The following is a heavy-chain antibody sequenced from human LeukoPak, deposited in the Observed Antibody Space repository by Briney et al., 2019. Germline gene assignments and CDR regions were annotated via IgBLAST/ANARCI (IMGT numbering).Heavy chain of an antibody. CDR3: ARAPKLGYCSSTSCFYYYYYMDV. CDR1: GYTFTSYD. J-gene: IGHJ6*03. Sequence: ASVKVSCKASGYTFTSYDINWARQATGQGLEWMGWMNPNSGNTGYAQKFQGRVTITRNTSISTAYMELSSLRSEDTAVYYCARAPKLGYCSSTSCFYYYYYMDVWGKGTTVTVSS. D-gene: IGHD2-2*01. V-gene: IGHV1-8*03. CDR2: MNPNSGNT.